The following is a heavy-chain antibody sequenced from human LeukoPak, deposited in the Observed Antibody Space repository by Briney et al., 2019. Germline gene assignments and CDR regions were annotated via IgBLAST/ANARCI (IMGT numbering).Heavy chain of an antibody. V-gene: IGHV1-8*01. J-gene: IGHJ4*02. CDR2: MNPNSGNT. D-gene: IGHD3-10*01. CDR1: GYTFTSYD. Sequence: ASVKVSCKASGYTFTSYDINWVRQATGQGLEWMGWMNPNSGNTGYAQKFQDRVTMTRNTSISTAYMELSSLRSEDTAVYYCARGRYYGSGSYLSLDYWGQGTLVTVSS. CDR3: ARGRYYGSGSYLSLDY.